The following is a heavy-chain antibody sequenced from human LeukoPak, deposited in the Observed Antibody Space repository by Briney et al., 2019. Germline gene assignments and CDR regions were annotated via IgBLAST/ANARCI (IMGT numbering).Heavy chain of an antibody. D-gene: IGHD3-16*01. J-gene: IGHJ4*02. Sequence: GGSLRLSCAASGFTFSSYWMSWVRQAPGKGLEWVANIKHDGSEKYYVDSAKGRFTISRDNAKNSLFLQMNSLRAEDTAVYYCARDSLTKGGDYWGQGTLVTVSS. V-gene: IGHV3-7*01. CDR2: IKHDGSEK. CDR1: GFTFSSYW. CDR3: ARDSLTKGGDY.